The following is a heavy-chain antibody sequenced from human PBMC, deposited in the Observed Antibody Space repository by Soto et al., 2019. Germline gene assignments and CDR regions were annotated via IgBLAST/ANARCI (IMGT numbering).Heavy chain of an antibody. V-gene: IGHV3-33*01. CDR2: IWYDGSNK. Sequence: PGRSLRLSCAPWGFTFSSYGMHWVRQAPGKGLEWVAVIWYDGSNKYYADSVKGRFTISRDNSKNTLYLQMNSLRAEDTAVYYWARDRSIAVAGHYGMDVWGQGTTVTVSS. J-gene: IGHJ6*02. CDR1: GFTFSSYG. D-gene: IGHD6-19*01. CDR3: ARDRSIAVAGHYGMDV.